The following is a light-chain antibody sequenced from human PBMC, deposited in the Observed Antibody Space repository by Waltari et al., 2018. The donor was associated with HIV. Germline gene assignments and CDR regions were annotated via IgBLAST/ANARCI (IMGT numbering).Light chain of an antibody. J-gene: IGLJ3*02. CDR1: TSNLGAGYN. V-gene: IGLV1-40*01. Sequence: QSVLTQPPSVSVAPRQRVTISCTGSTSNLGAGYNLHSSHHIPGPAPKPLIYLKTNRPSGVPDRFSGSKSGTAAALAIAGLQAEDEDDYYCQSYDSSLTTWVFGGGTKLTVL. CDR2: LKT. CDR3: QSYDSSLTTWV.